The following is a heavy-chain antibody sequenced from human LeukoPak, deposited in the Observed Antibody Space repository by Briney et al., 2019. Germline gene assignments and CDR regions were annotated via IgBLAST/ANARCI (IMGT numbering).Heavy chain of an antibody. CDR2: ISGSGGST. D-gene: IGHD5-18*01. J-gene: IGHJ4*02. Sequence: LTGGSLRLSCAASGFTFSSYAMSWVRQAPGKGLEWVSAISGSGGSTYYADSVKGRFTISRDNSKNTLYLQMNSLRAEDTAVYYCAKAPSSYGYYFDYWGQGTLVTVSS. CDR3: AKAPSSYGYYFDY. CDR1: GFTFSSYA. V-gene: IGHV3-23*01.